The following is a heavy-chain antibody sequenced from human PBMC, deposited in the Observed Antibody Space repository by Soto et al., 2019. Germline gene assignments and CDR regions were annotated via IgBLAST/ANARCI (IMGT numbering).Heavy chain of an antibody. J-gene: IGHJ4*02. CDR1: GVSISSSNW. CDR3: ARHGDGSSWYAFDF. Sequence: SETLSLTCAVSGVSISSSNWWSWVRQPPGKGLEWIGYIYYTGSTNYDSSLKSRVTMSVDTSKNQLSLKLSSVTAADTAVYYCARHGDGSSWYAFDFWGQGTLVTVSS. V-gene: IGHV4-4*02. D-gene: IGHD6-13*01. CDR2: IYYTGST.